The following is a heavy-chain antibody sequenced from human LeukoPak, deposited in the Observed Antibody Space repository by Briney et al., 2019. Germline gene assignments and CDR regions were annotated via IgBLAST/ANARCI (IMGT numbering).Heavy chain of an antibody. CDR1: GGSISSSSYY. CDR2: IYYSGST. J-gene: IGHJ4*02. CDR3: ARRDRIAGLGNDY. D-gene: IGHD6-13*01. Sequence: SETLSLTCTVSGGSISSSSYYWGWIRQPPGKGLEWIGSIYYSGSTYYNPSLKSRVTISVDTPKNQFSLKLSSVTAADTAVYYCARRDRIAGLGNDYWGQGTLVTVSS. V-gene: IGHV4-39*01.